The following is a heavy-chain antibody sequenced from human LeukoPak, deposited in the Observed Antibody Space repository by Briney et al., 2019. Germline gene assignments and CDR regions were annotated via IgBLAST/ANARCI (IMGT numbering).Heavy chain of an antibody. CDR3: ARERDAGDY. CDR1: GFAFSTYW. J-gene: IGHJ4*02. D-gene: IGHD5-24*01. Sequence: PGGSLRLSCAASGFAFSTYWIHWVRQAPGKGLVWVSGIHGDGSTANYADSVKGRFTISRDNAKKSIHLQMNSLRAEDTAVYYCARERDAGDYWGQGTLVTVSS. V-gene: IGHV3-74*01. CDR2: IHGDGSTA.